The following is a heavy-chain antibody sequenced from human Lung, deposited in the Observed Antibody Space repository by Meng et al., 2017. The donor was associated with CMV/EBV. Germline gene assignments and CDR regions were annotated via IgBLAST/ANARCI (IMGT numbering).Heavy chain of an antibody. CDR3: ARHEVGLVPAASAYYYGMDV. Sequence: GESLKISCAASGFTFSSYSMNWVGQAPGKGLEWVSSISSSSYIYYADSVKGRFNISRDNAKNSLYLQMNSLRAGDTAVYYCARHEVGLVPAASAYYYGMDVXGRGXTVTVSS. J-gene: IGHJ6*02. V-gene: IGHV3-21*01. CDR2: ISSSSYI. CDR1: GFTFSSYS. D-gene: IGHD2-2*01.